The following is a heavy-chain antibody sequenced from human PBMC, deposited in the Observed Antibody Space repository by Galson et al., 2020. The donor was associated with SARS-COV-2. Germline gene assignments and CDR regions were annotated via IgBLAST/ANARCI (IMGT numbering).Heavy chain of an antibody. V-gene: IGHV3-74*01. Sequence: GGSLRLSCAASGFTFSNYWMYWVRQAPGKGLVWVSRINSDGSSTAYADPGKGRFTISRDNAKSTLYLQMSSLRAEDTAVYYCARVAGYCTPVRWYGGGWWFDRWGQGTLVTVSS. CDR3: ARVAGYCTPVRWYGGGWWFDR. CDR2: INSDGSST. CDR1: GFTFSNYW. J-gene: IGHJ5*02. D-gene: IGHD2-8*01.